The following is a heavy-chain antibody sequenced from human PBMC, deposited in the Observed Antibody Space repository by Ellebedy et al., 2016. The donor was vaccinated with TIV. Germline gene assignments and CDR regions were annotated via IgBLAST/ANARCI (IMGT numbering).Heavy chain of an antibody. CDR1: GGSISSYY. J-gene: IGHJ4*02. CDR2: IYYSGST. V-gene: IGHV4-59*12. D-gene: IGHD3-9*01. CDR3: ARRGEIDWLLVGYYFDY. Sequence: SDTLSLTXTVSGGSISSYYWSWIRQPPGKGLEWIGYIYYSGSTNYNPSLKSRVTISVDTSKNQFSLKLSSVTAADTAVYYCARRGEIDWLLVGYYFDYWGQGTLVTVSS.